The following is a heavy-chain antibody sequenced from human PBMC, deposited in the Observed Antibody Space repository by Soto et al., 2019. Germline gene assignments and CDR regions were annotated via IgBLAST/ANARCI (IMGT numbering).Heavy chain of an antibody. CDR2: IYPGDSDT. CDR1: GYSFTSYW. Sequence: PGESLKISCKGSGYSFTSYWIGWVRQMPGKGLEWMGIIYPGDSDTRYSPSFQGQVTISADKSISTAYLQWSSLKASDTAMYYCASISAGGKYYDGMDVWGRGTTVTVSS. D-gene: IGHD6-13*01. CDR3: ASISAGGKYYDGMDV. J-gene: IGHJ6*02. V-gene: IGHV5-51*01.